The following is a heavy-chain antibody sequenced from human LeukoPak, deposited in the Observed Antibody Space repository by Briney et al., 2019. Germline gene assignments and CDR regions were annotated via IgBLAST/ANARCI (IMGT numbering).Heavy chain of an antibody. CDR2: ISSNGSNK. V-gene: IGHV3-30*04. CDR1: GFTFSSYA. Sequence: GRSLRLSCAASGFTFSSYAMHWVRQAPGKGLEWVAVISSNGSNKYYADSVKGRFTISRDNSKNTLYLQMNSMRAEDTAVYYCARDRGMLMGSRWYLFGSGSLDYWGQGTLVTVSS. D-gene: IGHD6-19*01. CDR3: ARDRGMLMGSRWYLFGSGSLDY. J-gene: IGHJ4*02.